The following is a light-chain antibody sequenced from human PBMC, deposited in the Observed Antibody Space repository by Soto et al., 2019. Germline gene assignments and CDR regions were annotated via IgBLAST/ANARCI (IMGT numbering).Light chain of an antibody. CDR3: QQYNNWPAIT. J-gene: IGKJ5*01. Sequence: IATTHFTLTLSASTREKATLSCRASQSVQRYLAWFQQKPGQAPRLLIFGASTRATGIPARFSGTGSGTDFTLTISSLQPEDFAVYYCQQYNNWPAITFGQGTLLEI. CDR2: GAS. V-gene: IGKV3-15*01. CDR1: QSVQRY.